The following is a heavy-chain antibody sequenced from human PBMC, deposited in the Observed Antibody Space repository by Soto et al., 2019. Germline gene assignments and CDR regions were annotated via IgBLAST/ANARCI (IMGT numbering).Heavy chain of an antibody. CDR2: ISWNSGSI. V-gene: IGHV3-9*01. CDR1: GFTFDDYA. CDR3: AKECSVVPAAIPNWFDP. J-gene: IGHJ5*02. Sequence: GGSLRLSCAASGFTFDDYAMHWVRQAPGKGLEWVSGISWNSGSIGYADSVKGRFTISRDNAKNSLYLQMNSLRAEDTALYYCAKECSVVPAAIPNWFDPWGQGTLVTVSS. D-gene: IGHD2-2*01.